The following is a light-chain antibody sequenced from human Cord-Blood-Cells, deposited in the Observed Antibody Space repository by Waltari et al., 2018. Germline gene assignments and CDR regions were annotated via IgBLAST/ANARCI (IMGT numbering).Light chain of an antibody. Sequence: DIQMTQSPSTLSASVGDRVTITCRASQSISSWLAWYQQKPGKAPKLLIYKASSLESGGPSTFGSSGSGTEVTLTISSLQPDDFATDYCQQYNSYWTSGQGTKVEIK. CDR2: KAS. CDR1: QSISSW. V-gene: IGKV1-5*03. J-gene: IGKJ1*01. CDR3: QQYNSYWT.